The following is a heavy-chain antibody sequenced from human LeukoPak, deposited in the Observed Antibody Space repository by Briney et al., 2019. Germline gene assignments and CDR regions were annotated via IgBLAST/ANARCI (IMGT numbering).Heavy chain of an antibody. J-gene: IGHJ4*02. CDR2: NDPASGGT. CDR3: ARVPGPYTTSRFDF. V-gene: IGHV1-2*02. Sequence: ASVRVSCKTSGYTFSAHYLHWVRQAPGQRPEWVGRNDPASGGTHYAQKFQGRVTVTRDTSTTTVDMELSGLRSDDTAVYYCARVPGPYTTSRFDFWGQGTLVTVSS. CDR1: GYTFSAHY. D-gene: IGHD2-2*02.